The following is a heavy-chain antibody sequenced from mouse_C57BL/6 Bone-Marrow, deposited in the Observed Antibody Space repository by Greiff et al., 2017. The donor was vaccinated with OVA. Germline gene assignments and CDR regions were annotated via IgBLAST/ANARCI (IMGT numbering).Heavy chain of an antibody. CDR1: GYSFTGYY. D-gene: IGHD2-4*01. CDR2: FNPSAGGT. CDR3: AMGYYDPSFAFGD. Sequence: EVQLQQSGPELVKPGASVKISCTASGYSFTGYYMNWVKQSPEKSLEWIGGFNPSAGGTTYNPKFKAKTTFTLDKSSSIAYMQLKSLTCEDSAVYDCAMGYYDPSFAFGDRGTGTTVT. V-gene: IGHV1-42*01. J-gene: IGHJ1*03.